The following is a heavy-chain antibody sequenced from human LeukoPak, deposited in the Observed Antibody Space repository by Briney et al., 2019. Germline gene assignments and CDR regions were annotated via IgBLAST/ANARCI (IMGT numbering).Heavy chain of an antibody. CDR3: ARDASGIAAAGTTYYFDY. CDR2: INPNSGGT. J-gene: IGHJ4*02. V-gene: IGHV1-2*06. CDR1: GYTFTGYY. Sequence: GASVKVSCKASGYTFTGYYMHWVRQAPGQGLEWMGRINPNSGGTNYAQKFQGRVTMTRDTSISTAYMELSRLRSDDTAVYYCARDASGIAAAGTTYYFDYWGQGTLVTVSS. D-gene: IGHD6-13*01.